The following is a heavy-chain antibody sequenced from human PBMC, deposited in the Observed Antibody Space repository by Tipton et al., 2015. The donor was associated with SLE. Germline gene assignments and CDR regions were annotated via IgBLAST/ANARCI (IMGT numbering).Heavy chain of an antibody. Sequence: TLSLTCTVSGGSISSHYWSWIRQPAGKGLEWIGYIYTSGSTNYNPSLKSRVTISVDTSKNQFSLKLSSVTAADTAVYYCASAPAATDAFDIWGQGTMVTVSS. V-gene: IGHV4-4*09. D-gene: IGHD2-2*01. CDR1: GGSISSHY. CDR2: IYTSGST. CDR3: ASAPAATDAFDI. J-gene: IGHJ3*02.